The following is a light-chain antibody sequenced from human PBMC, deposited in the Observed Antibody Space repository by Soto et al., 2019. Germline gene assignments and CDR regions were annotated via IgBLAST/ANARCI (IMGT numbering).Light chain of an antibody. J-gene: IGKJ1*01. Sequence: DIQMTQSPSTLSASVGDRVTITCRASQSISSWLAWYQQKPGKAPKLLIYSVSNLDSGVPSRFSGSGSGTEFTLTISSLQPGDFATYYCQQFSSDYRTFGQGTKVDIK. CDR3: QQFSSDYRT. CDR2: SVS. CDR1: QSISSW. V-gene: IGKV1-5*01.